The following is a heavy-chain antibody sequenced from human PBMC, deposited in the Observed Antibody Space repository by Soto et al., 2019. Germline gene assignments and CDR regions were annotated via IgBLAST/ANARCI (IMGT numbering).Heavy chain of an antibody. V-gene: IGHV1-8*01. Sequence: ASVKVSCKASGYTFTSYDINWVRQATGQGLEWMGWMNPNSGNTGYAQKFQGRVTMTRNTSISTAYMELSSLRSEDTAVYYCARALEYSSSPSSRLYYYYYMDVWGKGTTVTVSS. J-gene: IGHJ6*03. CDR3: ARALEYSSSPSSRLYYYYYMDV. CDR2: MNPNSGNT. CDR1: GYTFTSYD. D-gene: IGHD6-6*01.